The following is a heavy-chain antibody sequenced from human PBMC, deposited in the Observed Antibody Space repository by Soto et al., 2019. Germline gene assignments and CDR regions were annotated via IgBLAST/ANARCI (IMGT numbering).Heavy chain of an antibody. Sequence: ASVKVSCKASGYTFTSYGISWVRQAPGQGLEWMGWISAYNGNTNYAQKLQGRVTMTTDTSTSTAYMELRSLRSDDTAVYYCARDRYCSSTSCLYYYYYGMDVWGQGTTVTVS. CDR2: ISAYNGNT. J-gene: IGHJ6*02. CDR3: ARDRYCSSTSCLYYYYYGMDV. CDR1: GYTFTSYG. D-gene: IGHD2-2*01. V-gene: IGHV1-18*01.